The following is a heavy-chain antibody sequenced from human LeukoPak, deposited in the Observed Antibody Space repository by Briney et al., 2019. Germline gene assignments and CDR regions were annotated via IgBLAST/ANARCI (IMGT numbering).Heavy chain of an antibody. Sequence: GGSLRLSCAASGFTFSSYGMHWVRQAPGKGLEWVAVISYDGSNKYYADSVKGRFTISRDNSKNTLYLQMNSLRAEDTAVYYCASGIGGAFDIWGQGTMVTVSS. CDR3: ASGIGGAFDI. D-gene: IGHD2-15*01. V-gene: IGHV3-30*03. J-gene: IGHJ3*02. CDR1: GFTFSSYG. CDR2: ISYDGSNK.